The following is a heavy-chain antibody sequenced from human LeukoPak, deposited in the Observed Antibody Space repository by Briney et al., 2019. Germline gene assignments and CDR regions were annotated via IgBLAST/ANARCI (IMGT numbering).Heavy chain of an antibody. CDR2: IYTSGST. CDR3: ARLGPSGSYRNYYYYYGR. Sequence: SETLSLTCTVSGGSIRSYYWSWIRQPAGKGLEWIGRIYTSGSTNYNPSLKSRVTMSVDTSKNQFSLKLSSVTAADTAVYYCARLGPSGSYRNYYYYYGRLGQRDHGHRLL. CDR1: GGSIRSYY. D-gene: IGHD1-26*01. J-gene: IGHJ6*03. V-gene: IGHV4-4*07.